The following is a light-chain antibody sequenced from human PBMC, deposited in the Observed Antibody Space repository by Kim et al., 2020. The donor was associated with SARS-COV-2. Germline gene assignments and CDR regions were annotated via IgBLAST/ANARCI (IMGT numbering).Light chain of an antibody. CDR2: EVS. V-gene: IGLV2-8*01. CDR1: SSDVGSYND. Sequence: GQPVTISCTGTSSDVGSYNDGSWYQQHPGKAPKLMIYEVSKRRSRVPDRFSGSKSGNTASLTVSGLQAEDEADYYCSSYAVSNALVFGGGTKVTVL. CDR3: SSYAVSNALV. J-gene: IGLJ3*02.